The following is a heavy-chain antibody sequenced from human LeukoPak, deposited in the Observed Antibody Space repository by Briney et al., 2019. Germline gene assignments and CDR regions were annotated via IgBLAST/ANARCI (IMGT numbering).Heavy chain of an antibody. CDR1: GFIFSSYA. D-gene: IGHD6-6*01. J-gene: IGHJ4*02. V-gene: IGHV3-30*04. CDR2: ISYDGNNK. CDR3: VRASPGSLAATLDY. Sequence: PGGSLRLSCAASGFIFSSYAMHWVRQAPGKGLEWVAVISYDGNNKYYADSVKGRFTISRDNSKNTLYLQMNSLRAEDTAVYYCVRASPGSLAATLDYWSQGTLVTVSS.